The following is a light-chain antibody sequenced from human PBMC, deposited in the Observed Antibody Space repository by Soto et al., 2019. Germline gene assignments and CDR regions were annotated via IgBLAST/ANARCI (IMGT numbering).Light chain of an antibody. Sequence: QSVLTQPPSVSGAQGQRVTISCTGSSSNIGAGSDVHWFQQFPGTAPKVLIYRNNNRPSGVPDRFSGSKSGTSASLAITGLEAEDESDYYCQSYDNSLRAWVFGGGTKVTVL. CDR1: SSNIGAGSD. J-gene: IGLJ3*02. CDR2: RNN. V-gene: IGLV1-40*01. CDR3: QSYDNSLRAWV.